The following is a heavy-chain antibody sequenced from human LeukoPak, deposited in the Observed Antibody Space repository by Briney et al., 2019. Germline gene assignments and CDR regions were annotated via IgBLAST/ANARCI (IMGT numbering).Heavy chain of an antibody. CDR1: GFTFSSYG. J-gene: IGHJ4*02. D-gene: IGHD3-9*01. V-gene: IGHV3-30*18. CDR3: AKAGRESLRYFDWLWDY. Sequence: GGSLRLSCAASGFTFSSYGMHWVRQAPGKGLEWVAVISYDGTYKYYADSVEGRFTISRDNSKNTLYLQMNSLRAEDTAVYYCAKAGRESLRYFDWLWDYWGQGTLVTVSS. CDR2: ISYDGTYK.